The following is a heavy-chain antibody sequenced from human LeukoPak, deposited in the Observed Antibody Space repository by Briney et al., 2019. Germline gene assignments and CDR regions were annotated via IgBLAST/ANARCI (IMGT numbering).Heavy chain of an antibody. CDR2: VYYTGTT. J-gene: IGHJ4*02. Sequence: PSGTLSLTCNVSGDSISSTNYYWGWIRQAPGKGLEWLGNVYYTGTTYYNPSLKSRLTISVDTSNNQFSLRLSSVTAADTAIYYCARVGDIVVVPAAPRWYFDYWGQGTLVTVSS. D-gene: IGHD2-2*01. CDR3: ARVGDIVVVPAAPRWYFDY. V-gene: IGHV4-39*07. CDR1: GDSISSTNYY.